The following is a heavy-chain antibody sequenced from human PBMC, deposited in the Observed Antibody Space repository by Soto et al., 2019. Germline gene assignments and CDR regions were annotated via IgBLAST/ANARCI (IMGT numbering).Heavy chain of an antibody. D-gene: IGHD3-3*01. CDR3: TREGDFWSGYYYFDY. CDR2: IRSKAYGGTT. CDR1: GFTFGDYA. V-gene: IGHV3-49*04. J-gene: IGHJ4*02. Sequence: GGSLRLSCTASGFTFGDYAMSWVRQAPGKGLEWVGFIRSKAYGGTTEYAASVKGRFTISRDDSKSIAYLQMNSLKTEDTAVYYCTREGDFWSGYYYFDYWAREPWSPSPQ.